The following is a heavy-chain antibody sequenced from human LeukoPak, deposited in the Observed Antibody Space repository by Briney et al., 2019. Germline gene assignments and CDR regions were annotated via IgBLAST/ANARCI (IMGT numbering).Heavy chain of an antibody. Sequence: ASVKVSCKASGGTFISYAISWVRQAPGQGLEWMGGIIPIFGTANYAQKFQGRVTITADESTSTAYMELSSLRSEDTAVYYCARDSPDYDSSGYRYYYYYGMDVWGQGTTVTVSS. CDR1: GGTFISYA. J-gene: IGHJ6*02. D-gene: IGHD3-22*01. CDR3: ARDSPDYDSSGYRYYYYYGMDV. CDR2: IIPIFGTA. V-gene: IGHV1-69*01.